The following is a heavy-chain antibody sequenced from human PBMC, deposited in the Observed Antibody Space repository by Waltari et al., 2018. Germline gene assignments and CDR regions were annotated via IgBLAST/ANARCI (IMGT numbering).Heavy chain of an antibody. D-gene: IGHD3-10*01. CDR3: ARGYYYGSGSYYPFDAFDI. Sequence: QVQLQESGPGLVKPSETLSLTCAVSGYSISSGYYWGWIRQPPGKGLEWIGSIYHSGGTDYNPSLKSRVTISVDTSKNQFSLKLSSVTAADTAVYYCARGYYYGSGSYYPFDAFDIWGQGTMVTVSS. J-gene: IGHJ3*02. V-gene: IGHV4-38-2*01. CDR2: IYHSGGT. CDR1: GYSISSGYY.